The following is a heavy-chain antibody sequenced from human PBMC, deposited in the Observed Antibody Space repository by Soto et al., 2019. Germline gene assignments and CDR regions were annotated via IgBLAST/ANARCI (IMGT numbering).Heavy chain of an antibody. J-gene: IGHJ5*02. V-gene: IGHV5-51*01. CDR3: ARDRYYYGSGNTWFDP. CDR1: GYSFTSYW. CDR2: IYPGDSDT. D-gene: IGHD3-10*01. Sequence: KGSGYSFTSYWIGWVRQMPGKGLEWMGIIYPGDSDTRYSPSFQGQVTISADKSIGTAYLQWSSLKASDTAMYYCARDRYYYGSGNTWFDPWGQGTLVTVS.